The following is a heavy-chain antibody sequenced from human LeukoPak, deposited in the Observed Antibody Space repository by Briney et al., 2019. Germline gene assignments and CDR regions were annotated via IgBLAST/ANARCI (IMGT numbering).Heavy chain of an antibody. D-gene: IGHD3-22*01. Sequence: PGGSLRLSCAASGFTFSSYAMSWVRQAPGKGLEWVSAISGSGGSTYYADSVKGRFTISRDNSKNTLYLQMNSLRAEDTAVYYCAKGTTMIVVVITNAFDTWGQGTMVTVSA. CDR1: GFTFSSYA. J-gene: IGHJ3*02. CDR3: AKGTTMIVVVITNAFDT. V-gene: IGHV3-23*01. CDR2: ISGSGGST.